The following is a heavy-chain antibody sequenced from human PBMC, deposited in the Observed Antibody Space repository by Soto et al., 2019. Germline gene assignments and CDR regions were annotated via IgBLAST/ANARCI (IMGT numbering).Heavy chain of an antibody. CDR1: GFNVSYNY. Sequence: EVQLVETGGGLIQPGGSLRLSCAASGFNVSYNYMSWVRQAPGKGLEWVSIIHSDGGTYYADSVKGRFTISRDNSRNTVYLQMNSLRAEDTAVHYCGSIAVAEGFDPWGQGTLVTVSS. D-gene: IGHD6-19*01. J-gene: IGHJ5*02. CDR3: GSIAVAEGFDP. V-gene: IGHV3-53*02. CDR2: IHSDGGT.